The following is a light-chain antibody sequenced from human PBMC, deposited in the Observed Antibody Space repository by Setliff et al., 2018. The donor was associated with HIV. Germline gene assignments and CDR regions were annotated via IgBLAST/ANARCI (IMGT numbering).Light chain of an antibody. Sequence: QSVLTQPRSVSGSPGQSVTISCSGTSSDVGGYNYVSWYQQHPGKAPKLMIYDVSERPSGVPDRFSGSKSGNTASLTSSGLQAEDEADYYCSSYAGSYTVFGGGTKVTV. CDR2: DVS. J-gene: IGLJ3*02. V-gene: IGLV2-11*01. CDR1: SSDVGGYNY. CDR3: SSYAGSYTV.